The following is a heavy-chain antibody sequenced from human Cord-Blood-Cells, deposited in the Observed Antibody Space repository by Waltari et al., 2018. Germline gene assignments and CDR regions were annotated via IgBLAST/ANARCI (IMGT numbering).Heavy chain of an antibody. CDR3: ARDGWEYQLLPLGY. D-gene: IGHD2-2*01. CDR2: INPNSGCT. V-gene: IGHV1-2*06. CDR1: GYTFTGYY. Sequence: QVQLVQSGAEVKKPGASVKVSCKASGYTFTGYYMHWVRQAPGQGLEWMGRINPNSGCTNYAQKLQGRVTMTRDTSISTAYRELSRLRSDDTAVYYCARDGWEYQLLPLGYWGQGTLVTVSS. J-gene: IGHJ4*02.